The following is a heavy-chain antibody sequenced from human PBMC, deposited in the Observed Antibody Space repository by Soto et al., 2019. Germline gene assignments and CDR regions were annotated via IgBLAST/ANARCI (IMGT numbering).Heavy chain of an antibody. V-gene: IGHV4-59*12. J-gene: IGHJ1*01. CDR2: IYHSGTA. D-gene: IGHD3-16*01. Sequence: PSETLSLTCTVSGGSISSYYWSWIRQPPGKRLEWIGYIYHSGTAHYNPSLQSRVAFSVDRTRNQVSLTLASVTAADTAVYYCGGEHFYDSYGLVSNEYWGHGTLVTVSS. CDR1: GGSISSYY. CDR3: GGEHFYDSYGLVSNEY.